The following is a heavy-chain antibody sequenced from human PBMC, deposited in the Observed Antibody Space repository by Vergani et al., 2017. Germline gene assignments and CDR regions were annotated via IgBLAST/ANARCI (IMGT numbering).Heavy chain of an antibody. CDR3: ARDIVVDRRFDP. Sequence: EVQLVESGGGLVQPGGSLRLSCEASGFTLSSYSMNWVRQAPGKGLEWVSFISSDSRTIYYADSVQGRFTISRDNSKKKLYLQMNSLRAEDTAVYYCARDIVVDRRFDPWGQGTLVTVSS. J-gene: IGHJ5*02. V-gene: IGHV3-48*01. CDR1: GFTLSSYS. CDR2: ISSDSRTI. D-gene: IGHD2-2*01.